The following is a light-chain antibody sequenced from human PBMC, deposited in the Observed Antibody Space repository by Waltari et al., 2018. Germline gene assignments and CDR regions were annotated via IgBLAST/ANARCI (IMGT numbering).Light chain of an antibody. Sequence: QSAPTQPASVSGSPGQAITISCTGTSRDVGSYELVSCYQQHPGKAPKFIIYESSNRPSGVSNRFSASKSGNTASLTIAGLQAEDEAHYYCCSYGGSSPWVFGGGTKVIVL. J-gene: IGLJ3*02. CDR3: CSYGGSSPWV. CDR2: ESS. CDR1: SRDVGSYEL. V-gene: IGLV2-23*01.